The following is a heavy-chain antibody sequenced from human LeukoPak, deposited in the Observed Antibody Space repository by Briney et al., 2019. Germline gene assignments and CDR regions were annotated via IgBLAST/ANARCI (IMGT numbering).Heavy chain of an antibody. CDR3: ASRGSSGWYQGGFDY. J-gene: IGHJ4*02. CDR2: IQYDGTNE. CDR1: GFTLSSYG. D-gene: IGHD6-19*01. Sequence: GGSLRLSCEASGFTLSSYGIHWARQAPGKGVEWVAFIQYDGTNEYYADSVKGRFTVSRDNSQYTVYLQMSSLRPEDTAVYYCASRGSSGWYQGGFDYWGQGTLVTVSS. V-gene: IGHV3-30*02.